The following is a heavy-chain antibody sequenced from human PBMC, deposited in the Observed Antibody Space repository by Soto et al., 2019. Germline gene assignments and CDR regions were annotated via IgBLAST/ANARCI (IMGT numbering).Heavy chain of an antibody. V-gene: IGHV3-30*18. CDR1: GFTFSSYG. CDR3: AKDVVVGATTGLGDYYYYYGMDV. CDR2: ISYDGSNK. D-gene: IGHD1-26*01. Sequence: GGSLRLSCAASGFTFSSYGMHWVRQAPGKGLEWVAVISYDGSNKYYADSVKGRFTISRDNSKNTLYLQMNSLRAEDTAVYYRAKDVVVGATTGLGDYYYYYGMDVWGQGTTVTVSS. J-gene: IGHJ6*02.